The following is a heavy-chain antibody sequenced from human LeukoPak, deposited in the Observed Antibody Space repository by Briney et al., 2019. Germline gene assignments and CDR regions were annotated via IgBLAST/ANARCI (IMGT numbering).Heavy chain of an antibody. J-gene: IGHJ4*02. CDR3: AKGELRFKEFDY. D-gene: IGHD3-3*01. CDR1: GYTFTSYY. CDR2: INPSGGSK. Sequence: ASVKVSCKASGYTFTSYYMHWVRQAPGQGLEWMGIINPSGGSKSYAQKFQGRVTMTRDTSTSTVYMELSSLSSEDTAVYYCAKGELRFKEFDYWGQGTLVTVSS. V-gene: IGHV1-46*01.